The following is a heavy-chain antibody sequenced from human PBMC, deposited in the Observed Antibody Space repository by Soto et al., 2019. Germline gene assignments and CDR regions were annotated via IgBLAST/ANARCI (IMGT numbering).Heavy chain of an antibody. D-gene: IGHD4-17*01. V-gene: IGHV4-4*02. Sequence: SETLSLTCVVSGDSITSNYLWSWVRQPPGQGLEWIGEVYHSGSGNYNPSLKSRVTISVDKSKNQFSLRLSSVTAADTAVYYCARGSTTVVTPNWFDPWGQGTLVTVSS. CDR3: ARGSTTVVTPNWFDP. J-gene: IGHJ5*02. CDR2: VYHSGSG. CDR1: GDSITSNYL.